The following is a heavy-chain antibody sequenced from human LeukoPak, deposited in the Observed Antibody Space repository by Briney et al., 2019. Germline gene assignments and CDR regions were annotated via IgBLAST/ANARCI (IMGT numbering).Heavy chain of an antibody. CDR2: IRTSSRYI. D-gene: IGHD2-2*01. Sequence: GGSLRLSCAASGFTLSTFDMNWVRRAPGKGLDWVSSIRTSSRYIYYRDSVKGRFTISRDDAKNSLYLQMNSLRVEDTAVYYCARADCSGSTCYLRRSWFDPWGEGTLVTVSS. CDR3: ARADCSGSTCYLRRSWFDP. CDR1: GFTLSTFD. J-gene: IGHJ5*02. V-gene: IGHV3-21*01.